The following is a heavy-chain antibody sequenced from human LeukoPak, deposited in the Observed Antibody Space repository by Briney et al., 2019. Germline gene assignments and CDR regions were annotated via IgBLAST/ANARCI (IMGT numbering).Heavy chain of an antibody. CDR1: GFTFSSYW. CDR3: TRSSGFGSGSYYGDY. CDR2: INSDGSST. J-gene: IGHJ4*02. D-gene: IGHD3-10*01. Sequence: GGSLRLSCTASGFTFSSYWMHWVRQAPGEGRGCVSRINSDGSSTNYADSVKGRFTISRDNAKNTLYLQMNSLRAEDTAVYYCTRSSGFGSGSYYGDYWGQGTLVTVSS. V-gene: IGHV3-74*01.